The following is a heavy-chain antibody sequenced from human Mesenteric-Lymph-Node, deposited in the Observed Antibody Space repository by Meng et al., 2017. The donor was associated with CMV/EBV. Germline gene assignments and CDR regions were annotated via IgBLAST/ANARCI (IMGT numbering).Heavy chain of an antibody. CDR2: IYSGGNT. D-gene: IGHD1-26*01. Sequence: ESLKISCAASGFTVSNNYMSWVRQAPGKGLEWVSIIYSGGNTYYADSVKGRFAISRDSSKNTLYLQMNSLRAEDTAVYYCARVGRDDYWGQGTLVTVSS. V-gene: IGHV3-53*01. CDR1: GFTVSNNY. J-gene: IGHJ4*02. CDR3: ARVGRDDY.